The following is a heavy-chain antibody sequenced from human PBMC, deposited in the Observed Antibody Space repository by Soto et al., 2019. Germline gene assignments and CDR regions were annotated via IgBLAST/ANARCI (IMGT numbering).Heavy chain of an antibody. D-gene: IGHD3-3*01. V-gene: IGHV3-23*01. CDR3: AKDVPYDFWSGYYNEDNYGMDV. CDR2: ISGSGGST. CDR1: GFTLYSNA. J-gene: IGHJ6*02. Sequence: GGSPRLSRSASGFTLYSNAIRWVRPAPGKGPEWGPAISGSGGSTYYADSVKGRFTISRDNSKNTLYLQMNSLRAEDTAVYYCAKDVPYDFWSGYYNEDNYGMDVWGQGTTVTVSS.